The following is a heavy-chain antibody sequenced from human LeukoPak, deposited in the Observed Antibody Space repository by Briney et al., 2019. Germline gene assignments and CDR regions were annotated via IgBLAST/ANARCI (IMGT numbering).Heavy chain of an antibody. V-gene: IGHV3-23*01. J-gene: IGHJ4*02. D-gene: IGHD5-18*01. Sequence: GGSLRLSCAASGFIFSNFPMTWVRQTPGKGLEGVSSISGTGGDTYYTDSVRGRFTISRDNSKNTLYLQMNSLRAEDTAVYYCARGLNTAMAAELDYWGQGTLVTVSS. CDR3: ARGLNTAMAAELDY. CDR2: ISGTGGDT. CDR1: GFIFSNFP.